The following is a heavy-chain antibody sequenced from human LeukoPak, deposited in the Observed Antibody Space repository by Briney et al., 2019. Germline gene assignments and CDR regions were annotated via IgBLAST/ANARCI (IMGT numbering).Heavy chain of an antibody. J-gene: IGHJ6*02. D-gene: IGHD3-9*01. V-gene: IGHV4-31*03. CDR2: IYDSGST. Sequence: SETLSLTCTVSGGSISSGGYYWSWIRQHPGKGLEWIGYIYDSGSTYYNPSLKSRVTISVDTSKNQFSLKLSSVTAADTAVYYCAARGDYDILTGYYNVTYYYYGMDVWGQGTTVTVSS. CDR1: GGSISSGGYY. CDR3: AARGDYDILTGYYNVTYYYYGMDV.